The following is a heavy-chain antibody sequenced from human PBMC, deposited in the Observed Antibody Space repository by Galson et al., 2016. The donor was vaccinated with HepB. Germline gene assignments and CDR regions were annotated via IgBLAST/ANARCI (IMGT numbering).Heavy chain of an antibody. J-gene: IGHJ4*02. CDR2: ISSSAGTI. CDR1: GFRFSSYE. Sequence: SLRLSCAASGFRFSSYEMNWVRQAPGKGLEWVSFISSSAGTIHYADSVKGRFTISRDNAKNSLYLQMSSLRAEDTAVYYCARQARLLMWFGEPIGTIAYWGQGTLVTVSS. V-gene: IGHV3-48*03. CDR3: ARQARLLMWFGEPIGTIAY. D-gene: IGHD3-10*01.